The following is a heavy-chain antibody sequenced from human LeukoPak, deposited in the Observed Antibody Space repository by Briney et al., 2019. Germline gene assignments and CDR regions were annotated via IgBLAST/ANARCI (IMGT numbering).Heavy chain of an antibody. CDR1: GFTFSSYS. CDR2: ISSGGINT. CDR3: ARAGGSSTFNWFDR. J-gene: IGHJ5*02. D-gene: IGHD6-6*01. V-gene: IGHV3-21*01. Sequence: GGSLRLACAASGFTFSSYSMNWVRQAPGKGPEWVSFISSGGINTDYADSVQGRFTISRDNAENSLFLQMNSLTADDTAVYYCARAGGSSTFNWFDRWGQGTLVAVS.